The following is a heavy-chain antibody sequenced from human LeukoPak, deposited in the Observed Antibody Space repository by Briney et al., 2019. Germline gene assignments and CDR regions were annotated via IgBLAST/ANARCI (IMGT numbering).Heavy chain of an antibody. CDR2: INWNGGST. CDR1: GFTFDDYG. D-gene: IGHD5-12*01. J-gene: IGHJ5*02. V-gene: IGHV3-20*04. Sequence: GGSLRLSCAASGFTFDDYGMSWVRQAPGKGLEWVSGINWNGGSTGYADSVKGRFTISRDNSRNIVYLQMNSLRDEDTAVYYCTRTNWNPGYFDTWGQGALVTVSS. CDR3: TRTNWNPGYFDT.